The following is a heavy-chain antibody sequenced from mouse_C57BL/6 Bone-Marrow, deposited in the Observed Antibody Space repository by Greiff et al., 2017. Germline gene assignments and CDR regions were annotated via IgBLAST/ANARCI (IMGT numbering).Heavy chain of an antibody. V-gene: IGHV3-6*01. CDR3: ARGGIDYYGSSFYFDY. CDR1: GYSITSGYY. D-gene: IGHD1-1*01. Sequence: EVKLMESGPGLVKPSQSLSLTCSVTGYSITSGYYWNWIRQFPGNKLEWMGYISYDGSNNYNPSLKNRNSITRDTSKNQFFLKLNSVTTEDTATYYCARGGIDYYGSSFYFDYWGQGTTLTVSS. CDR2: ISYDGSN. J-gene: IGHJ2*01.